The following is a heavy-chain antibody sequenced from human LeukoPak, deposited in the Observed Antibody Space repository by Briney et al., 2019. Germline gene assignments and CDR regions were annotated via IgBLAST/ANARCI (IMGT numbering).Heavy chain of an antibody. CDR1: GFSFSSYA. Sequence: PGGSLRLSCAASGFSFSSYAMSWVRQAPGKGLECVSSVSESGDGTYYADSVMGRFIISRDNSRKTFHLQMDSLRADDTAIYYCAKGKVNHLGALDFWGQATLVTVSS. V-gene: IGHV3-23*01. J-gene: IGHJ4*02. CDR3: AKGKVNHLGALDF. CDR2: VSESGDGT. D-gene: IGHD1-26*01.